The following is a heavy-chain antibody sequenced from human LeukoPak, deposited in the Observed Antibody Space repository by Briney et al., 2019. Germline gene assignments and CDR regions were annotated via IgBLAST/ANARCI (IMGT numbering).Heavy chain of an antibody. V-gene: IGHV4-34*01. D-gene: IGHD5-24*01. Sequence: PWETLSLTCAVYGGSLSGYYWTWIRQPPGKGLEWIGEIKQSERTNYNPSLKSRVTISINTSKNQFSLKLTSVTAADTAVYYCAREGLRNVHNPLGYWGQGTLVTVPS. J-gene: IGHJ4*02. CDR2: IKQSERT. CDR1: GGSLSGYY. CDR3: AREGLRNVHNPLGY.